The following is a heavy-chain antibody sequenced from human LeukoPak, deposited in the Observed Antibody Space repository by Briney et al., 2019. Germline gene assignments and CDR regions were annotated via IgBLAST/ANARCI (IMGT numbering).Heavy chain of an antibody. V-gene: IGHV3-9*01. CDR1: GFTFDDYA. Sequence: GGSLRLSCAASGFTFDDYAMHWVRQAPGKGLEWVSGISWNSGSIGYADSVKGRFTISRDNAKNSLYLQMNSLRAEDTALYYCMNNGGLDSFYIWGQGTKVTVSS. CDR2: ISWNSGSI. CDR3: MNNGGLDSFYI. J-gene: IGHJ3*02. D-gene: IGHD7-27*01.